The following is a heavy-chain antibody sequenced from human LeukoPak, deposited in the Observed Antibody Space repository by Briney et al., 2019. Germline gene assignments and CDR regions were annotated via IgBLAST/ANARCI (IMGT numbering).Heavy chain of an antibody. J-gene: IGHJ4*02. D-gene: IGHD2-21*02. CDR3: ARDMGGDSPFPVY. CDR2: MNPNTDNT. CDR1: GYTFTSYD. Sequence: ASVKVSCKASGYTFTSYDINWVRRATGQGLEWMGWMNPNTDNTGYAQKFQGRVTMTRNTSISTAYMELSSLRSDDTAVYYCARDMGGDSPFPVYWGQGTLVTVSS. V-gene: IGHV1-8*01.